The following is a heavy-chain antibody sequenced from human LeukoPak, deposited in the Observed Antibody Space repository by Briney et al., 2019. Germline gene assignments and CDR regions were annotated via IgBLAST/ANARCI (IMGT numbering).Heavy chain of an antibody. J-gene: IGHJ4*02. CDR1: GFTFSSYA. CDR2: ISGSGGST. CDR3: AKQGPARIPIVVVTAMAH. D-gene: IGHD2-21*02. V-gene: IGHV3-23*01. Sequence: GGSLRLSCAASGFTFSSYAMSWVRQAPGKGLEWVSAISGSGGSTYYADSVKGRFTISRDNSKNTLYLQMNSLRAEDTAVYYCAKQGPARIPIVVVTAMAHWGQGTLVTVSS.